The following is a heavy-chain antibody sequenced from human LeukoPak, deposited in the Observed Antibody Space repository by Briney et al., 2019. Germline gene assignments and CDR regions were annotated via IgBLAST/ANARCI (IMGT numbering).Heavy chain of an antibody. CDR3: AKDRWELLPGY. J-gene: IGHJ4*02. V-gene: IGHV3-30*02. Sequence: PGGSLRLSCAASGFTFSSYGMHWVRQAPGKGLEWVAFVRNDGSNKYYADSVKGRFTISRDNSKNTLYLQMNSLRAEDTAVYYCAKDRWELLPGYWGQGTLVTVSS. CDR2: VRNDGSNK. D-gene: IGHD1-26*01. CDR1: GFTFSSYG.